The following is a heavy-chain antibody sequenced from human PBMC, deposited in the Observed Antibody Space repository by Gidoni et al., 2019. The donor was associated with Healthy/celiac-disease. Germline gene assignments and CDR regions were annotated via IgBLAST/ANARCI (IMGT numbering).Heavy chain of an antibody. D-gene: IGHD5-18*01. Sequence: EVQLVETGGGLIQPGGSLRLSCAASGFTVSSNYMSWVRQAPGKGLEWVSVIYSGGSTYYADSVKGRFTISRDNYKNTLYLQMNSLRAEDTAVYYCARTPTRYSYGYFDYWGQGTLVTVSS. V-gene: IGHV3-53*02. J-gene: IGHJ4*02. CDR2: IYSGGST. CDR3: ARTPTRYSYGYFDY. CDR1: GFTVSSNY.